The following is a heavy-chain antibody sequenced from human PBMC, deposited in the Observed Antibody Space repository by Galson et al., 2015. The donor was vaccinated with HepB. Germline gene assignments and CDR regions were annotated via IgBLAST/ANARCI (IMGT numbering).Heavy chain of an antibody. CDR3: ARVGASGGRELDY. CDR2: ITSSSSTI. V-gene: IGHV3-48*02. D-gene: IGHD1-7*01. CDR1: GFTFSSYT. Sequence: SLRLSCAASGFTFSSYTMNWVRQAPGKGLEWISYITSSSSTIYYADSVKGRFTISRDNGKNSLYLQMNSLRDEDTAVYYCARVGASGGRELDYWGQGTLVTVSS. J-gene: IGHJ4*01.